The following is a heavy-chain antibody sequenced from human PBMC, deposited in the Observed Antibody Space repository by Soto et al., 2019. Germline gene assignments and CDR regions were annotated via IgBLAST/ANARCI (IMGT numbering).Heavy chain of an antibody. V-gene: IGHV2-5*02. CDR1: GFSLSTRGVG. CDR2: IYWDDEK. CDR3: GHSERVFRYLDWLVGWFDP. D-gene: IGHD3-9*01. Sequence: QITLKESGPPLVKPTQTLTLTCTFSGFSLSTRGVGVGWIRQPPGKALEWLALIYWDDEKRYSPSLKSRLTITKDTSKNQVVLTMTNMDPVDTATYYCGHSERVFRYLDWLVGWFDPWGQGILVTVSS. J-gene: IGHJ5*02.